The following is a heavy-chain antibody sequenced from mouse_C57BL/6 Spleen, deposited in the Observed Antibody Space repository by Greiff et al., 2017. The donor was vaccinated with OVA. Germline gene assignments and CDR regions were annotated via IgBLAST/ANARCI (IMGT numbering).Heavy chain of an antibody. CDR1: GYSFTGYY. D-gene: IGHD2-4*01. CDR2: INPSTGGT. J-gene: IGHJ4*01. V-gene: IGHV1-42*01. Sequence: EVQLQESGPELVKPGASVKISCKASGYSFTGYYMNWVKQSPEKSLEWIGEINPSTGGTTYNQKFKAKATLTVDKSSSTAYMQLKSLTSEDSAVYYCARGNIYYDYDTAMDYWGQGTSVTVSS. CDR3: ARGNIYYDYDTAMDY.